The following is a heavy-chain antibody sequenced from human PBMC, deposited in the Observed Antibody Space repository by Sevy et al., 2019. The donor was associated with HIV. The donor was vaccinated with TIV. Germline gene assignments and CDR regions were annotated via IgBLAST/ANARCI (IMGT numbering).Heavy chain of an antibody. J-gene: IGHJ4*02. CDR3: AREGPYGDSSFDY. CDR2: ITDSGGDT. D-gene: IGHD4-17*01. Sequence: GGSLRLSCAASGFTFSRYAMSWVRQAPGKGLEWVSAITDSGGDTYYTDSVKGRFTISRDKSKNTLSLQMNCLRAEDIAIYYCAREGPYGDSSFDYWGQGTLVTVSS. CDR1: GFTFSRYA. V-gene: IGHV3-23*01.